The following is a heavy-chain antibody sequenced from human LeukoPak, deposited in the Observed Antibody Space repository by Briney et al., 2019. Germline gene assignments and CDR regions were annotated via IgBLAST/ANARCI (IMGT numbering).Heavy chain of an antibody. CDR2: IYPRDGST. V-gene: IGHV1-46*01. Sequence: ASVKVSCKASGYTFTSNYIHWVRQAPGQGLEWMGMIYPRDGSTSYAQKFQGRVTVARDTSTSTVHMELSGLRSEDTAVYYCARDQEGLDYWGQGTLVTVSS. CDR3: ARDQEGLDY. CDR1: GYTFTSNY. J-gene: IGHJ4*02.